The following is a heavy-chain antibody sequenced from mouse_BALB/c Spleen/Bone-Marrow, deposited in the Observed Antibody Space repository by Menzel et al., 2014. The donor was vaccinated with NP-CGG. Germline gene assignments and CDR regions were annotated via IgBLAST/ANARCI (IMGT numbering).Heavy chain of an antibody. CDR1: GFTFSSYG. J-gene: IGHJ3*01. CDR2: ISSGGSYT. V-gene: IGHV5-6*01. Sequence: QVESGGVLVKPGGSLKLSCAASGFTFSSYGMSCVRQTPDKRLEWVVTISSGGSYTYYPDSVKGRFTISRGNAKNTLYLQMGSLKSEDTAMYYCARPYDFGAWFAYWGQGTLVTVSA. D-gene: IGHD2-4*01. CDR3: ARPYDFGAWFAY.